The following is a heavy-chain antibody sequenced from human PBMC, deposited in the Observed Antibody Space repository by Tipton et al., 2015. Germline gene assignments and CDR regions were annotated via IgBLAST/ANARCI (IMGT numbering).Heavy chain of an antibody. V-gene: IGHV4-39*01. D-gene: IGHD1-14*01. CDR1: GGTFSGYY. Sequence: LRLSCAVYGGTFSGYYWGWIRQPPGKGLEWIGSISYSGSTYYNPSLKSRVTISVDTSKDHFSLRLSSVTAADTAVYYCARRPPSPEAYYYYDMDVWGQGTTVTVSS. CDR3: ARRPPSPEAYYYYDMDV. CDR2: ISYSGST. J-gene: IGHJ6*02.